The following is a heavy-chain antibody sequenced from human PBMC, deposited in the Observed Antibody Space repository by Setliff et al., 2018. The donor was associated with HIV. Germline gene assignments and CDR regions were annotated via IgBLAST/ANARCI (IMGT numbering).Heavy chain of an antibody. Sequence: GGSLRLSCAASGFSFSTSTMNWVRQAPGKGLEWVANIKQDGSEKYYVDSVKGRFTISRDNAKNSLYVQMNSLRAEDTAVYYCARGQTTGEYWGQGTLVTVSS. CDR3: ARGQTTGEY. D-gene: IGHD3-10*01. V-gene: IGHV3-7*01. CDR1: GFSFSTST. J-gene: IGHJ4*02. CDR2: IKQDGSEK.